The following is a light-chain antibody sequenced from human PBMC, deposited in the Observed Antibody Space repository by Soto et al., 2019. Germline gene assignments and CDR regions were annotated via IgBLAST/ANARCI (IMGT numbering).Light chain of an antibody. CDR1: QSISSW. V-gene: IGKV1-5*03. Sequence: DIQMTQSPSTLSASVGDRVTITCRASQSISSWLAWYQQKPGKAPKLLIYKASSLESGVPSRFSGSGSGTDFTLTISSLEPEDFAVYHCQQRFNWPSITFGQGTRLEIK. CDR3: QQRFNWPSIT. J-gene: IGKJ5*01. CDR2: KAS.